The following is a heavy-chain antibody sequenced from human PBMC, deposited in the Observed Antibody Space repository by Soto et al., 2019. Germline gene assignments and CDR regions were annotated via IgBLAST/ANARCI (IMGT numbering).Heavy chain of an antibody. CDR3: ARVVVSNDWNPPGHFDY. D-gene: IGHD1-1*01. J-gene: IGHJ4*02. CDR2: INHSGST. Sequence: SETLSLTCAVYGGSFSGYYWCWIRQPPGKGLEWIGEINHSGSTNYNPSLKSRVTISVDTSKNQFSLKLSSVTAADTAVYYCARVVVSNDWNPPGHFDYWGQGTLVTVSS. CDR1: GGSFSGYY. V-gene: IGHV4-34*01.